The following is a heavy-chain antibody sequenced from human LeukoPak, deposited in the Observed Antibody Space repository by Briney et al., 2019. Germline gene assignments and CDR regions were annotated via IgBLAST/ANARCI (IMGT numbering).Heavy chain of an antibody. V-gene: IGHV1-46*01. Sequence: ASVKVSCKASGYTFTSYYMHWVRQAPGQRVKWMGIINPSGGSTSYAQKFQGRVTMTRDTSTSTVYMELSSLRSEDTAVYYCAREWATAFDYWGQGTLVTVSS. J-gene: IGHJ4*02. CDR2: INPSGGST. CDR3: AREWATAFDY. CDR1: GYTFTSYY.